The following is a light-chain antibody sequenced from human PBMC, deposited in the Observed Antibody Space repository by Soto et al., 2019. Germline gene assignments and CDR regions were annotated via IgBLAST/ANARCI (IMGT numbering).Light chain of an antibody. CDR3: QQVVNFPIT. CDR1: QPVHAW. Sequence: DIQMTQSPSSVSASGGDSVVITCRASQPVHAWLAWYQQKPGKAPKLLMYFFSRLQTGVPPRFSGSGSGTEFILTISNLQPEDFATYYCQQVVNFPITFGQGTRLEIE. V-gene: IGKV1-12*01. CDR2: FFS. J-gene: IGKJ5*01.